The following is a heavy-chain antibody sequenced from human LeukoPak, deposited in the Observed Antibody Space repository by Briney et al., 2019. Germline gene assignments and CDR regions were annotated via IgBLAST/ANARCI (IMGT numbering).Heavy chain of an antibody. D-gene: IGHD4-11*01. J-gene: IGHJ4*02. Sequence: PGGSLRLSCAASGFTFSAYSMNWVRQAPEKGLEWVSYIGSSSSPIYYADSVKGRFTIYRDNAKNSLYLQMDSLRAEDTAVYYCARDQAYSFDYWGQGTLVTVSS. CDR1: GFTFSAYS. CDR3: ARDQAYSFDY. V-gene: IGHV3-48*01. CDR2: IGSSSSPI.